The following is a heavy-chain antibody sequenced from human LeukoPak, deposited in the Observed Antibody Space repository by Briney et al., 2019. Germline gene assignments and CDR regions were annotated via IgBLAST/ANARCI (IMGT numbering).Heavy chain of an antibody. Sequence: GASVKVSCKASGYTFTGYYMHWVRQAPGQGLEWMGWINPNSGGTNYAQKFQGWVTMTKDTSISTAYMELSRLRSDDTAVYYCAREHSSSWFDYWGQGTLVTVSS. D-gene: IGHD6-13*01. CDR1: GYTFTGYY. CDR2: INPNSGGT. V-gene: IGHV1-2*04. CDR3: AREHSSSWFDY. J-gene: IGHJ4*02.